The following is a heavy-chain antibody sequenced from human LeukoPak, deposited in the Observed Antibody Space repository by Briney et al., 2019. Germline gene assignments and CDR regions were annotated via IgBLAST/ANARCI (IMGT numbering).Heavy chain of an antibody. V-gene: IGHV1-46*01. Sequence: ASVKVSCKASGYTFTSYYMHWVRQAPGQGLEWMGIINPSGGSTSYAQKFQGRVTMTTDTSTSTAYMELRSLRSDDTAVYYCARVLPMVRGASFDYWGQGTLVTVSS. D-gene: IGHD3-10*01. CDR3: ARVLPMVRGASFDY. CDR2: INPSGGST. CDR1: GYTFTSYY. J-gene: IGHJ4*02.